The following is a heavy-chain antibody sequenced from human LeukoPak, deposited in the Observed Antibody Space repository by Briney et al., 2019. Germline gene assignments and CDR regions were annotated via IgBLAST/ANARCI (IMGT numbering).Heavy chain of an antibody. CDR1: GYTLTELS. D-gene: IGHD2-2*01. J-gene: IGHJ3*02. V-gene: IGHV1-24*01. CDR2: FDPEDGET. CDR3: ARDCPHSSTSCPPGGNAFDI. Sequence: AASVKVSCKVSGYTLTELSMHWVRQAPGKGLEWMGGFDPEDGETIYAQKFQGRVTMTRDTSISTAYMELSRLRSDDTAVYYCARDCPHSSTSCPPGGNAFDIWGQGIMVTVSS.